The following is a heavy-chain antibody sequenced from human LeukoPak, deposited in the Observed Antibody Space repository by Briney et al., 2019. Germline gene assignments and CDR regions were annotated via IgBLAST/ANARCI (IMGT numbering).Heavy chain of an antibody. V-gene: IGHV4-39*02. CDR1: GGSISSSSYY. CDR3: ARDRVPAAITFDP. J-gene: IGHJ5*01. D-gene: IGHD2-2*01. CDR2: IYYSGST. Sequence: SETLSLTCTVSGGSISSSSYYWGWIRQPPGKGLEWIGSIYYSGSTYYNPSLKSRVTISVDTSKNQFSLKLSSVTAADTAVYYCARDRVPAAITFDPWGQGTLVTVSS.